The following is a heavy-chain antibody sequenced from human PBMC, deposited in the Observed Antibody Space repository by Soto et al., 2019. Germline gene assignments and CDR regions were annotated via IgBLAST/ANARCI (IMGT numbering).Heavy chain of an antibody. D-gene: IGHD3-9*01. J-gene: IGHJ4*02. Sequence: GGSPRLSCAASGFTFSSYGMHWFRQAPGKGLEWVAVIWYDGSNKYYADSVKGRFTISRDNSKNTLYLQMNSLRAEDTAVYYCARGQRVLRYFDWLGFGYWGQRTLVTVSS. V-gene: IGHV3-33*01. CDR3: ARGQRVLRYFDWLGFGY. CDR1: GFTFSSYG. CDR2: IWYDGSNK.